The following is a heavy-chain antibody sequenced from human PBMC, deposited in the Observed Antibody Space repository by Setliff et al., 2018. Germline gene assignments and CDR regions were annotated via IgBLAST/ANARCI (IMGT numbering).Heavy chain of an antibody. CDR2: INPSGGST. CDR3: ARVGVEMATTPYYYYYYMDV. V-gene: IGHV1-46*01. J-gene: IGHJ6*03. D-gene: IGHD5-12*01. Sequence: ASVKVSCKASGYTFTSYYMHWVRQAPGQGLEWMGVINPSGGSTSYAQKFQGRVTMTRDTSTSTVYMELSSLRSEDTAVYYCARVGVEMATTPYYYYYYMDVWGKGTTVTVSS. CDR1: GYTFTSYY.